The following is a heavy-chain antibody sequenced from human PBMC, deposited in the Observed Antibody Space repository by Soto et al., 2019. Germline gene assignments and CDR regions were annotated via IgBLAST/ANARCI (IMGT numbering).Heavy chain of an antibody. J-gene: IGHJ6*01. Sequence: GRSLRLSCAASGFTFSSYGMHWVRQAPGKGLQWVAAIWFDGSNNFYTDSVKGRFTISRDNSMNTVSLQMNSLRVEDTAVYFCARDHGSGSFLSFFYHTLDVLGQGTTVTGSS. CDR1: GFTFSSYG. CDR2: IWFDGSNN. D-gene: IGHD3-10*01. V-gene: IGHV3-33*01. CDR3: ARDHGSGSFLSFFYHTLDV.